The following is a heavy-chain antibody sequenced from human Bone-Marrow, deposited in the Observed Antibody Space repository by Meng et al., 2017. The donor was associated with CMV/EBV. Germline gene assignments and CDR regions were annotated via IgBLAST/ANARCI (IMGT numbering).Heavy chain of an antibody. CDR1: GFTFSSHS. D-gene: IGHD3-3*01. V-gene: IGHV3-21*01. CDR2: ISSSSSYI. Sequence: GESLKISCAASGFTFSSHSMNWVRQAPGKGLEWVSSISSSSSYIYYADSVKGRFTISRDNAKNSLYLQMNSLRAEDTAVYYCARAEGVEYYDFWSGRGYYYYYGMDVWGQGTTVTVSS. CDR3: ARAEGVEYYDFWSGRGYYYYYGMDV. J-gene: IGHJ6*02.